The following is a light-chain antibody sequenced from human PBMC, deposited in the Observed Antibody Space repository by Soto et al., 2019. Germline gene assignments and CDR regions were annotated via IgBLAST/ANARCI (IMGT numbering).Light chain of an antibody. CDR2: GAS. V-gene: IGKV4-1*01. J-gene: IGKJ1*01. CDR3: QQYYSTPWT. CDR1: QSILHSSNNKNY. Sequence: DIVMTQSPDSLAVSLGERATINCKSSQSILHSSNNKNYLAWYQQKPGQPPKLLIYGASTRESGVPDRFSGSGSGTDFTLTFNSLQAEDVAVYDCQQYYSTPWTFGQGTKVEIK.